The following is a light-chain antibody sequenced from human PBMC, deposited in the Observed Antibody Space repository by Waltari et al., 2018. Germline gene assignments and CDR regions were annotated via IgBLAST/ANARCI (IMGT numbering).Light chain of an antibody. CDR1: RSVSNNY. V-gene: IGKV3-20*01. J-gene: IGKJ1*01. CDR3: QQYGTSPPGT. CDR2: LAS. Sequence: EIVLTQSPGTLSLSPGERATLSCRASRSVSNNYLAGYQQKSGQAPRLLIYLASTRATGIPDRFSGSGSGTDFTLTISRLEPEDFAVYYCQQYGTSPPGTFGQGTKVEIK.